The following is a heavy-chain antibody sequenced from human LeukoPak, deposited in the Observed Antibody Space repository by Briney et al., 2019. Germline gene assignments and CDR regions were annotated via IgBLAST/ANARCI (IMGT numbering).Heavy chain of an antibody. V-gene: IGHV1-2*06. J-gene: IGHJ4*02. D-gene: IGHD3-22*01. CDR3: AIDYYDSSGYFNSDY. Sequence: ASVKVSCKASGYTFTSYGISWVRQAPGQGLEWMGRINPNSGGTNYAQKFQGRVTMTRDTSISTAYMELSRLRSDDTAVYYCAIDYYDSSGYFNSDYWGQGTLVTVSS. CDR1: GYTFTSYG. CDR2: INPNSGGT.